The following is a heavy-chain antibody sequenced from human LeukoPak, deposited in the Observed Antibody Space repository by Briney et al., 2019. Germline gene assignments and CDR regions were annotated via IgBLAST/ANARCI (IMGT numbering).Heavy chain of an antibody. CDR1: GFTFRSYG. CDR3: TFARIPMLRGAIPGDFEY. D-gene: IGHD3-10*01. V-gene: IGHV3-48*03. CDR2: ISASGAAI. Sequence: GGSLRLSCAASGFTFRSYGMNWVRQAPGKGLEWVSHISASGAAIYYADSVKGRFTISRDNANNSVFLQMNSLRAEDTAVYYCTFARIPMLRGAIPGDFEYWGQGALVTVSS. J-gene: IGHJ4*02.